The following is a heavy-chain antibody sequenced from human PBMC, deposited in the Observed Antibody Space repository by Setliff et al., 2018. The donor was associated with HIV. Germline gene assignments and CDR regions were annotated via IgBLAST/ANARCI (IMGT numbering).Heavy chain of an antibody. CDR2: IYPGDSDT. J-gene: IGHJ5*02. Sequence: PGESLKISCKGSGYSFTNYWIGWVRQMPGKGLEWMGIIYPGDSDTRYNPSFQGQVTVSADKSISTAYLQWSSLKASVTAADTAVYYCASRVYYYDSNNFLREEGFDPWGQGTLVTVSS. V-gene: IGHV5-51*01. CDR1: GYSFTNYW. CDR3: VYYCASRVYYYDSNNFLREEGFDP. D-gene: IGHD3-22*01.